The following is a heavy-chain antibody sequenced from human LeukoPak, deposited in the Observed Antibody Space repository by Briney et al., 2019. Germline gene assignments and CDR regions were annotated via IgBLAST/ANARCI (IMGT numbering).Heavy chain of an antibody. CDR2: INPKSGGP. CDR3: VRGYSYGFYFDY. CDR1: GYSFTGYY. Sequence: ASVKVSCKTSGYSFTGYYIHWVRQAPGQGLEWMGRINPKSGGPNYGQKFQGTVTMTRDTSISTAYLELSNLRSDDTAAYYCVRGYSYGFYFDYWGQGSLVTVSS. J-gene: IGHJ4*02. V-gene: IGHV1-2*06. D-gene: IGHD5-18*01.